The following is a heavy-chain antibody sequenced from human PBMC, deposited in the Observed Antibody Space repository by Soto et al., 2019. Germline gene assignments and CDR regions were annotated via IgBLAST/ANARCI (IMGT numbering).Heavy chain of an antibody. J-gene: IGHJ6*03. CDR3: ARGRERITIFGVAPYYYMDV. V-gene: IGHV3-64*01. D-gene: IGHD3-3*01. Sequence: GGSLRLSCAASGFTFSSYAMHWVRQAPGKGLEYVSAISSNGGSTYYANSVKGRFTISRDNSKNTLYLQMGSLRAEDMAVYYCARGRERITIFGVAPYYYMDVWGKGTTVTVSS. CDR1: GFTFSSYA. CDR2: ISSNGGST.